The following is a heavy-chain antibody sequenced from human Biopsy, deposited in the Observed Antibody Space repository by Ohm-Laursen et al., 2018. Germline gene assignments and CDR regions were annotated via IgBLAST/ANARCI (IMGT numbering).Heavy chain of an antibody. CDR2: IKQDGNEK. CDR3: ARARGSGRLRYHFDY. CDR1: GFTFSDYW. D-gene: IGHD1-26*01. Sequence: SLRLSCAAFGFTFSDYWMGWVRQAPGKGLEWVANIKQDGNEKYYVDSVMGRFTISRDNGKNSLHLQMNSLRAEDTAVYYCARARGSGRLRYHFDYWGQGTLVTVSS. J-gene: IGHJ4*02. V-gene: IGHV3-7*01.